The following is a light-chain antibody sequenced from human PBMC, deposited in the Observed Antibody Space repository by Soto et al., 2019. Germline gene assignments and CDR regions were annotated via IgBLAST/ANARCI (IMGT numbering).Light chain of an antibody. J-gene: IGLJ1*01. CDR3: SSFTRSNSYV. V-gene: IGLV2-14*03. CDR1: SSDVGAYNY. CDR2: DVS. Sequence: QSVLTQPASVSGSPGQSITISCTGTSSDVGAYNYVSWYQQHPGKVPKLMIYDVSDRPSGVSNRFSGSKSGNTASLTISGLQAEDEADYYCSSFTRSNSYVFGTGTKDTVL.